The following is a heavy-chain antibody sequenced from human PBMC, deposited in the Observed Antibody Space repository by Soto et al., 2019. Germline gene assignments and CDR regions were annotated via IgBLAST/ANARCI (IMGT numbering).Heavy chain of an antibody. CDR1: GFTFSSYS. CDR2: ISSSSTYI. D-gene: IGHD1-26*01. V-gene: IGHV3-21*01. J-gene: IGHJ3*02. CDR3: ARSFGGGYSGSYYAFDI. Sequence: GGSLRLSCAASGFTFSSYSMNWVRQAPGKGLEWVSSISSSSTYIYYADSVKGRFTISRDNAKNSLYVQMNSLRAEDTAVYYCARSFGGGYSGSYYAFDIWGQGTMVTVSS.